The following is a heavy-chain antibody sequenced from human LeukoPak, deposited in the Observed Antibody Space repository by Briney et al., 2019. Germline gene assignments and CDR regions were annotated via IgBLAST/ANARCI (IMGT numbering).Heavy chain of an antibody. CDR1: GFTFSDYW. CDR3: AKDGEMDYYDSSGYYDTTNFDY. CDR2: IKADGSES. D-gene: IGHD3-22*01. Sequence: GGSLRLSCAASGFTFSDYWMSWVRQAPGKGLEWVANIKADGSESHFVDSLRGRFTISRDNAQNSLYLQLNSLRAEDTAVYYCAKDGEMDYYDSSGYYDTTNFDYWGQGTLVTVSS. J-gene: IGHJ4*02. V-gene: IGHV3-7*01.